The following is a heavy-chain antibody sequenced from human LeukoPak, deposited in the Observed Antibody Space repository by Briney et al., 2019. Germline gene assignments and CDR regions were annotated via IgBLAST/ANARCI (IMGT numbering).Heavy chain of an antibody. CDR1: GYTFTSYY. CDR3: AREGIAAPGSYYYYGMDV. J-gene: IGHJ6*02. V-gene: IGHV1-46*01. Sequence: ASVKVSCKASGYTFTSYYMHWVRQAPGQGLEWMGIINPSGGNTNYAQKLQGRVTMTTDTSTSTAYMELRSLRSDDTAVYYCAREGIAAPGSYYYYGMDVWGQGTTVTVSS. D-gene: IGHD6-13*01. CDR2: INPSGGNT.